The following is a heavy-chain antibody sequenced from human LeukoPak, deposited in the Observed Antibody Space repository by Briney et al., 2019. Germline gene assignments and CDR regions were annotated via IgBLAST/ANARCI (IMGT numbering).Heavy chain of an antibody. V-gene: IGHV4-59*12. J-gene: IGHJ5*02. D-gene: IGHD4-11*01. CDR3: ARVSTVTYWFDP. Sequence: SETLSLTCTVSDGFITNYYWSWIRQPPGKGLEWIGHIYYSGSTNYNPSLKSRVTISVDTSKNQFSLKLSSVTAADTAVYYCARVSTVTYWFDPWGQGTLVTVSS. CDR1: DGFITNYY. CDR2: IYYSGST.